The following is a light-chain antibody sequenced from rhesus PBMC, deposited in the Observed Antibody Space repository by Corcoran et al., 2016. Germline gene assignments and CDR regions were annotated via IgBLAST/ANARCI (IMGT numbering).Light chain of an antibody. Sequence: DIQMTQSPSSLSASVGDTVTITCRASQGISNYLAWYQQKPGKAPKPLIYSASQLESGVPSRFSGSGSGTDFTLTISRLKPEAFTIYYCQQHNSYPFTFGPGTKLYIK. J-gene: IGKJ3*01. V-gene: IGKV1S14*01. CDR3: QQHNSYPFT. CDR1: QGISNY. CDR2: SAS.